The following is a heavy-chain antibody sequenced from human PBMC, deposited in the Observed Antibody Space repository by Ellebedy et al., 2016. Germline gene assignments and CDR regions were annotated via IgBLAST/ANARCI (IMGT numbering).Heavy chain of an antibody. CDR2: INPSGGST. D-gene: IGHD3-10*01. CDR1: GYTFTSYY. CDR3: ARTRPPRPRWITMVRGVMDPIIDY. Sequence: ASVKVSCXASGYTFTSYYMHWVRQAPGQGLEWMGIINPSGGSTSYAQKLQGRVTMTTDTSTSTAYMELRSLRSDDTAVYYCARTRPPRPRWITMVRGVMDPIIDYWGQGTLVTVSS. J-gene: IGHJ4*02. V-gene: IGHV1-46*01.